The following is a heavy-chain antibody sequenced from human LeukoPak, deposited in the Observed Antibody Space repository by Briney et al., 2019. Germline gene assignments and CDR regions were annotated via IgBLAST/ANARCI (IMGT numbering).Heavy chain of an antibody. J-gene: IGHJ4*02. Sequence: PGGSLRLSCAASGFTFSSYAMSWVRQAPGKGLEWVSAISGSGGSTYYADSVKGRFTISRDNSKNTLYLQMNSLRAEDTAVYYCAKGLFHYYDSSPIDYWGQGTLVTVSS. CDR2: ISGSGGST. CDR1: GFTFSSYA. V-gene: IGHV3-23*01. D-gene: IGHD3-22*01. CDR3: AKGLFHYYDSSPIDY.